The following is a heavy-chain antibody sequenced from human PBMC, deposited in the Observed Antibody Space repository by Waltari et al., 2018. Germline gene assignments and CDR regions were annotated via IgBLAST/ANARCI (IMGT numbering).Heavy chain of an antibody. J-gene: IGHJ6*02. V-gene: IGHV1-69*05. CDR1: GGTFSRHA. D-gene: IGHD3-10*01. Sequence: QVQLVQSGAEVMKPGSSVKVSCKASGGTFSRHAPGWVRQAPGQGLEWMGGIIPIIGTANYAQKFQGRVTITTDESTSTAYMELSSLRSEDTAVYYCARDRGYGSDGMDVWGQGTTVTVSS. CDR2: IIPIIGTA. CDR3: ARDRGYGSDGMDV.